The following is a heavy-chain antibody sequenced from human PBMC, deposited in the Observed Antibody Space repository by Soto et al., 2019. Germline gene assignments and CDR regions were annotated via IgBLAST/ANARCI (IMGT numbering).Heavy chain of an antibody. CDR2: ISVNGNNI. J-gene: IGHJ5*02. D-gene: IGHD6-13*01. CDR3: ARSHSSSWHWFDP. CDR1: GFTFSSYP. V-gene: IGHV3-30-3*01. Sequence: PGGSLRLSCAASGFTFSSYPMHWVRQAPGKGPEWVAVISVNGNNIHYGDSVKGRFTISRDNSKNTLYLQMSSLRVEDTAVYYCARSHSSSWHWFDPWGQGTLVTVS.